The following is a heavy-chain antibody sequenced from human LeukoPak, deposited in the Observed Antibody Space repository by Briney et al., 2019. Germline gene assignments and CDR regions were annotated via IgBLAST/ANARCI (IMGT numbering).Heavy chain of an antibody. CDR3: ARGSPFNWFDP. J-gene: IGHJ5*02. V-gene: IGHV3-53*01. CDR1: GFTVSSNY. Sequence: GSLRLSCAASGFTVSSNYMSWVRQAPGKGLEWVSVIYSGGSTYYADSVKGRFTISRDNSKNTLYLQMNSLRAEDTAVYYCARGSPFNWFDPWGQGTLVTVSS. CDR2: IYSGGST.